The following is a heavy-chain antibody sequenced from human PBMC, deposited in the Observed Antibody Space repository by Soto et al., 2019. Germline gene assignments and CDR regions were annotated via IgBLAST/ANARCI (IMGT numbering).Heavy chain of an antibody. CDR1: GFTFDDYA. V-gene: IGHV3-9*01. D-gene: IGHD2-15*01. Sequence: GGSLSLSCAASGFTFDDYAMHWVRQAPGKGLEWVSGISWNSGSIGYADSVKGRFTISRDNAKNSLYLQMNSLRAEDTALYYFAKDHCYGLVLLSGMDVWGQGTRVTVSS. CDR2: ISWNSGSI. J-gene: IGHJ6*02. CDR3: AKDHCYGLVLLSGMDV.